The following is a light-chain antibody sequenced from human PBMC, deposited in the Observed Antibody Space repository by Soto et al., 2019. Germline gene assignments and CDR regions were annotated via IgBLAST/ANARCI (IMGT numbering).Light chain of an antibody. CDR3: QQYNNRTKWT. J-gene: IGKJ1*01. V-gene: IGKV3-15*01. CDR2: GAS. Sequence: EIVMTQSPATLSVSPGERATLSCRASQSVSSNLAWYQQKPGQAPRLLIYGASTTATGIPARLSGRGSGTEFPLTITILHSEHHPVYHCQQYNNRTKWTSRQRTTVNI. CDR1: QSVSSN.